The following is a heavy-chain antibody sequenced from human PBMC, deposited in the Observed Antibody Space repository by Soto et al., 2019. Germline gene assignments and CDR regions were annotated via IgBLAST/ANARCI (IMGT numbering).Heavy chain of an antibody. CDR2: MNPNSGNT. V-gene: IGHV1-8*01. J-gene: IGHJ5*01. CDR3: ARSDGYDFNWLDS. Sequence: QVQLVQSGAEVKTPGASVKVSCKASGYTFASYDINWVRQAPGQGLEWMGWMNPNSGNTGFAQKLQGRLTLTRDTALTIAHMELSSLRKEDTAVYYCARSDGYDFNWLDSWGQGTLVTVS. CDR1: GYTFASYD. D-gene: IGHD2-21*01.